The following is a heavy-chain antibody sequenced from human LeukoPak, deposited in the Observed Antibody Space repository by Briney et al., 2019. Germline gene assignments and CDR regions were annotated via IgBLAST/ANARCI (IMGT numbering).Heavy chain of an antibody. J-gene: IGHJ3*02. CDR3: ARDLEIGDGEGAFDI. Sequence: PSETLSLTCTVSGGSISSYYWSWIRQPPGKGLEWIGYIYYSGSTNYNPSLKSRVTISVDTSKNQFSLKPSSVTAADTAVYYCARDLEIGDGEGAFDIWGQGTMVTVSS. D-gene: IGHD4-17*01. CDR2: IYYSGST. CDR1: GGSISSYY. V-gene: IGHV4-59*01.